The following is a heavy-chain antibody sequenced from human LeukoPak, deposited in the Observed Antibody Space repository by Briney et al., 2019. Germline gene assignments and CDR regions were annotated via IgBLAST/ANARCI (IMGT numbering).Heavy chain of an antibody. J-gene: IGHJ6*04. Sequence: KPSETLSLTCAVYGGSISSYYWSWIRQPPGKGLEWIGYIYYSGSTNYNPSLKSRVTISVDTSKNQFSLKLSSVTAADTAVYYCARDGAYSSGWSVDRWDYYGMDVWGKGTTVTVSS. CDR3: ARDGAYSSGWSVDRWDYYGMDV. V-gene: IGHV4-59*01. D-gene: IGHD6-19*01. CDR1: GGSISSYY. CDR2: IYYSGST.